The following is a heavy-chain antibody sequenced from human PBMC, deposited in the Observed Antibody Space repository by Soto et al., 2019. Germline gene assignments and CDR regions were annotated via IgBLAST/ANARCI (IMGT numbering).Heavy chain of an antibody. CDR1: GFTFSSYG. V-gene: IGHV3-30*03. D-gene: IGHD3-10*01. J-gene: IGHJ6*02. CDR2: ISYDGSNK. CDR3: ARDRRSGYYYYGMDV. Sequence: QVHLVESGGGVVQPGRSLRLSCAASGFTFSSYGMHWVRQAPGKGLEWVAVISYDGSNKYYADSVKGRFTISRDNSKNTLYLQMNSLRAEDTAVYYCARDRRSGYYYYGMDVWGQGTTVTVSS.